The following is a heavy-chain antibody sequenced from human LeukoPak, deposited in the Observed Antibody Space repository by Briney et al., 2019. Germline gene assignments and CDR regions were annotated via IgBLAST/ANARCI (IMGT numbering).Heavy chain of an antibody. CDR1: GYTFTSYD. D-gene: IGHD2-2*01. CDR3: ARGSLYCSSTSCPPGNWFDP. Sequence: ASVKVSCKASGYTFTSYDINWVRQATGQGLKWMGWMNPNSGNTGYAQKFQGRVTITRNTSISTAYMELSSLRSEDTAVYYCARGSLYCSSTSCPPGNWFDPWGQGTLVTVSS. J-gene: IGHJ5*02. V-gene: IGHV1-8*03. CDR2: MNPNSGNT.